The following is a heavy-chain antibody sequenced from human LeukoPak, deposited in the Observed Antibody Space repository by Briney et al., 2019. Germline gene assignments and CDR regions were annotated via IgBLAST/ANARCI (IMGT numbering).Heavy chain of an antibody. Sequence: EASVKVSCKASGYTFTSYGIGWVRQAPGQGLEWMGWICAYNGNTNYAQKPQGRATTTPATSTSTAYMELRSLRSDDTAVYYCAREVPYYILPGYYRGTDSWGQETLVTASS. CDR2: ICAYNGNT. V-gene: IGHV1-18*01. D-gene: IGHD3-9*01. CDR1: GYTFTSYG. J-gene: IGHJ4*02. CDR3: AREVPYYILPGYYRGTDS.